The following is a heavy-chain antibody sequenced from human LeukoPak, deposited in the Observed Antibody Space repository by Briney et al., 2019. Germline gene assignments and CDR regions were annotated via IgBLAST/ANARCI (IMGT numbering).Heavy chain of an antibody. Sequence: SETLSLTCTVSGYSISSGDYYWSWIRQPAGKGLEWIGRISSSGSTNYNPSLKSRVTISVDTSKNQFSLKLSSVTAADTAVYYCARHIITRPTVTTGYFDYWGQGTLVTVSS. J-gene: IGHJ4*02. CDR3: ARHIITRPTVTTGYFDY. V-gene: IGHV4-61*02. CDR1: GYSISSGDYY. D-gene: IGHD4-17*01. CDR2: ISSSGST.